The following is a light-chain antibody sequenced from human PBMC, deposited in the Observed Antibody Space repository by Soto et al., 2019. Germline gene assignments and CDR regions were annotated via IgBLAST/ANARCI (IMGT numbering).Light chain of an antibody. CDR3: QSFDSSDQV. J-gene: IGLJ3*02. Sequence: NFMLTQPHSVSEYPGKTVTISCTRSSGSIASNYVQWYQQRPGSSPTTVIYEDNQRPSGVPDRFSGSIDSSSNSASLTISGLKTEDEADYYCQSFDSSDQVFGGGTKLTVL. CDR2: EDN. CDR1: SGSIASNY. V-gene: IGLV6-57*01.